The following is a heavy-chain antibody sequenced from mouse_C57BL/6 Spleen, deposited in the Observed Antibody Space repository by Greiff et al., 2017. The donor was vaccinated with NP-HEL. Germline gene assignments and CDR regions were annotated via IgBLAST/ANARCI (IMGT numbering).Heavy chain of an antibody. CDR2: IDPSDSYT. Sequence: VQLQQPGAELVRPGTSVKLSCKASGYTFTSYWMHWVKQRPGQGLEWIGVIDPSDSYTNYNQKFKGKATLTVDTSSSTAYMQLSSLTSEDSAVYYCARFYDGIPRAMDDWGQGTSVTVSS. J-gene: IGHJ4*01. D-gene: IGHD2-3*01. V-gene: IGHV1-59*01. CDR1: GYTFTSYW. CDR3: ARFYDGIPRAMDD.